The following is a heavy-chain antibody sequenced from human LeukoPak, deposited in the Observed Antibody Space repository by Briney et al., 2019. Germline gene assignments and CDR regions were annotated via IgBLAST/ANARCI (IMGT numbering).Heavy chain of an antibody. V-gene: IGHV4-34*01. CDR2: INHSGST. J-gene: IGHJ3*02. D-gene: IGHD1-26*01. Sequence: PSETLSLTCAVYGGSFSGYYWSWIRQPPGKGLEWIGEINHSGSTNYNPSLKSRVTISVDTSKNQFSLKLSSVTAADTAVYYCARPAFYGYSGSYPGAFDIWGKGTMVTVSS. CDR3: ARPAFYGYSGSYPGAFDI. CDR1: GGSFSGYY.